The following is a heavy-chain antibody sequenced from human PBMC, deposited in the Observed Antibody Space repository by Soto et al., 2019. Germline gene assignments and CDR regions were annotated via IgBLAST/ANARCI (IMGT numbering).Heavy chain of an antibody. V-gene: IGHV3-11*01. D-gene: IGHD6-19*01. CDR2: ISSSGSTI. CDR3: TREIWLSHPEVDP. CDR1: GFTFSDYY. Sequence: GGSLRLSCAASGFTFSDYYMSWIRQAPGKGLEWVSYISSSGSTIYYADSVKGRFTISRDNAKNSLYLQMNSLRAEDTAVYYCTREIWLSHPEVDPWGQGTLVTVPQ. J-gene: IGHJ5*02.